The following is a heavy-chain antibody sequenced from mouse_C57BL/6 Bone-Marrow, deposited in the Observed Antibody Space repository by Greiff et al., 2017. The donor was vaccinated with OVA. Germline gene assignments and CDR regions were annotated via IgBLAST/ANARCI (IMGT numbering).Heavy chain of an antibody. V-gene: IGHV1-64*01. CDR1: GYTFTSYW. D-gene: IGHD2-14*01. Sequence: VQLQQPGAELVKPGASVKLSCKASGYTFTSYWMDWVKQGPGQGLEWIGLIPPNSGSTTYHEKFQSKATLTVDKSSSTAYMQLSSLTSEDSAVYYCARRGYPDYWGQGTTLTVSS. CDR3: ARRGYPDY. J-gene: IGHJ2*01. CDR2: IPPNSGST.